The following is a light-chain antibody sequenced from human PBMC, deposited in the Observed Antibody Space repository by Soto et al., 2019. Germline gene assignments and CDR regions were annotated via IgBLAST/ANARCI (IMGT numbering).Light chain of an antibody. CDR1: QSVSSN. CDR3: QQYNNWPLT. CDR2: GAS. J-gene: IGKJ1*01. V-gene: IGKV3-15*01. Sequence: EVVMTPSPATLSVSPGERATPSCRASQSVSSNLAWYQQKPGQAPRLLIYGASTRATGIPARFSGSGSGTEFTLTISSLQSEDFAVYYCQQYNNWPLTFGQGTKVDIK.